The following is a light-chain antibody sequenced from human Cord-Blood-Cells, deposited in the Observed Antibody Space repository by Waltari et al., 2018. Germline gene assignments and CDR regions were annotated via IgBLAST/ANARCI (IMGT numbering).Light chain of an antibody. J-gene: IGKJ2*01. V-gene: IGKV1-8*01. CDR3: QQYYSYPDT. Sequence: AIRITDSPSPFSAFTGDGVTLPCRASHGISGYLAWYQQKAGKAPKLLIYAASTLQSGVPSRFSSSGSGTDFTLTISCLQSEDFAAYYCQQYYSYPDTFGQGTKLEIK. CDR2: AAS. CDR1: HGISGY.